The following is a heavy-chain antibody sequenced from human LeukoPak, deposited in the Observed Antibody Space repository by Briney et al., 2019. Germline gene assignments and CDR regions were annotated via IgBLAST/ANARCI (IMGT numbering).Heavy chain of an antibody. D-gene: IGHD5-12*01. CDR2: IYPGDSGT. CDR3: TRLVVATTTKQYYFDY. CDR1: GYSFTSYW. Sequence: GESLKTSCKGSGYSFTSYWIGWVRQIPGKGLEWMGIIYPGDSGTRYSPSFQGQVTISADKSISTAYLQWSSLRASDTAMYYCTRLVVATTTKQYYFDYWGQGTLVTVSS. J-gene: IGHJ4*02. V-gene: IGHV5-51*01.